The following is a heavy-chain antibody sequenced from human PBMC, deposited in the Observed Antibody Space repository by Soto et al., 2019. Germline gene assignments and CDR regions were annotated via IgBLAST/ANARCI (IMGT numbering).Heavy chain of an antibody. J-gene: IGHJ4*02. CDR3: AKARSEYGDYYFDY. CDR1: GFTFSSYA. D-gene: IGHD4-17*01. CDR2: ISGSGGST. Sequence: PGGSLRLSCAASGFTFSSYAMSWFRQAPGKGLEWVSAISGSGGSTYYADSVKGRFTISRDNSKNTLYLQMNSLRAEDTAVYYCAKARSEYGDYYFDYWGQGTLVTVSP. V-gene: IGHV3-23*01.